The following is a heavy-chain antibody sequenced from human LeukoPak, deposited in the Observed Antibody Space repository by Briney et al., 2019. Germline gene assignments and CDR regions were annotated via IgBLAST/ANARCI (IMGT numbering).Heavy chain of an antibody. CDR3: ACSEGAVARLTSFDY. Sequence: ASVKVSCKVSGYTLTELSMHWVRQAPGKGLEWMGGFDPEDGETIYAQKFQGRVTMTEDTSTDTAYMELSSLRSEDTAVYYCACSEGAVARLTSFDYWGQGTLVTVSS. CDR2: FDPEDGET. V-gene: IGHV1-24*01. J-gene: IGHJ4*02. D-gene: IGHD6-19*01. CDR1: GYTLTELS.